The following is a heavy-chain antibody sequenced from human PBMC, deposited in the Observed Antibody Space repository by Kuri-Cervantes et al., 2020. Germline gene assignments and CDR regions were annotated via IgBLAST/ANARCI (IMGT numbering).Heavy chain of an antibody. CDR2: ISDDGNTR. Sequence: LSLSCAASGFTFTTHAMHWVRQAPGKGLEWVAIISDDGNTRYYADSVKGRFTFSRDNSKNTLYLLMNSLSTEDTAIYYCAKDLSGYGAFHMWGQGAMVTVSS. J-gene: IGHJ3*02. CDR3: AKDLSGYGAFHM. D-gene: IGHD3-22*01. CDR1: GFTFTTHA. V-gene: IGHV3-30-3*01.